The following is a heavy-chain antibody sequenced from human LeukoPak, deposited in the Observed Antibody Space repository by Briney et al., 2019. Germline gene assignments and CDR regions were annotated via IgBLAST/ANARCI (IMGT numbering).Heavy chain of an antibody. CDR1: GGSFSGYY. CDR2: INHSGST. V-gene: IGHV4-34*01. CDR3: ARDIITGTTTGIDY. Sequence: SETLSLTCAVYGGSFSGYYWSWIRQPPGKGLEWIGEINHSGSTNYNPSLKSRVTISVDTSENQFSLKLSSVTAADTAVYYCARDIITGTTTGIDYWGQGTLVTVSS. D-gene: IGHD1-20*01. J-gene: IGHJ4*02.